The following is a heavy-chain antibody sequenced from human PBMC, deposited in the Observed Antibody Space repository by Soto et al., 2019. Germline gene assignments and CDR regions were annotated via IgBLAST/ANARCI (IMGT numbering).Heavy chain of an antibody. CDR3: ARVERGGIAAAGTGY. J-gene: IGHJ4*02. V-gene: IGHV1-18*04. CDR2: ISAYNGNT. Sequence: ASVKVSCKASGYTFTSYGISWVRQAPGQGLEWMGWISAYNGNTNYAQKLQGRVTMTTDTSTSTAYMELRSLRFDDTAVYYCARVERGGIAAAGTGYWGQGTLVTVSS. D-gene: IGHD6-13*01. CDR1: GYTFTSYG.